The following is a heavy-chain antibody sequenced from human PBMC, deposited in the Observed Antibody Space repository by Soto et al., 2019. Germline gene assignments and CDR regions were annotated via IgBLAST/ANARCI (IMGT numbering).Heavy chain of an antibody. CDR2: IYFNGNT. CDR3: ASVTFGGIVLAH. D-gene: IGHD3-16*01. V-gene: IGHV4-59*01. CDR1: AASFSKYY. Sequence: ETLSLTCTVSAASFSKYYWTWIRQPPGKGLEWIGYIYFNGNTKYNPSLEGRLTISIDTSKKEFSLKLTSVTAADAAVYYCASVTFGGIVLAHWGQGTLVTVSS. J-gene: IGHJ4*02.